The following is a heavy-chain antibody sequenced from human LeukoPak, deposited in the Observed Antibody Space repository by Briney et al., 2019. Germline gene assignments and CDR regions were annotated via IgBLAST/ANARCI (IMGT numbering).Heavy chain of an antibody. Sequence: VQPGGSLRLSCAASGFTFSSYGMHWVRQAPGKGLEWVAFIRYDGSNKYYADSVKDRFTISRDNSKNTLYLQMNSPRAEDTAVYYCAKGGRYSSSLLDYWGQGTLVTVSS. CDR2: IRYDGSNK. D-gene: IGHD6-13*01. CDR3: AKGGRYSSSLLDY. J-gene: IGHJ4*02. V-gene: IGHV3-30*02. CDR1: GFTFSSYG.